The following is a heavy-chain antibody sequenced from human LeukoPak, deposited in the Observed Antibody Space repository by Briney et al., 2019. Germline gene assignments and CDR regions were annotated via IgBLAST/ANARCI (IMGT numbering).Heavy chain of an antibody. V-gene: IGHV1-18*01. J-gene: IGHJ5*02. CDR3: ARNQILTRWMYYYDSSGYYYGGFDP. D-gene: IGHD3-22*01. CDR1: GYTFTSYG. Sequence: GASVKVSCKASGYTFTSYGISWVRQAPGQGLEWMGWISAYNGNTNYAQKLQGRVTMTTDTSTSTAYMELRSLRSDDTAVYYCARNQILTRWMYYYDSSGYYYGGFDPWGQGTLVTVSS. CDR2: ISAYNGNT.